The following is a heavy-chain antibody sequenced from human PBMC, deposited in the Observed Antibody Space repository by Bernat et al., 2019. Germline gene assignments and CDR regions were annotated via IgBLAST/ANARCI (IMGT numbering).Heavy chain of an antibody. Sequence: QLQLQESGSGLVKPSQTLSLTCAVSGGSISSGGYSWSWIQQPPGKGLEWIGYIYHSGSTYYNPSLKSRVTISVDRSKNQFSLKLSSVTAADTAVYYCARVRNDSSGYFEYYFDYWGQGTLVTVSS. CDR1: GGSISSGGYS. J-gene: IGHJ4*02. D-gene: IGHD3-22*01. CDR2: IYHSGST. CDR3: ARVRNDSSGYFEYYFDY. V-gene: IGHV4-30-2*01.